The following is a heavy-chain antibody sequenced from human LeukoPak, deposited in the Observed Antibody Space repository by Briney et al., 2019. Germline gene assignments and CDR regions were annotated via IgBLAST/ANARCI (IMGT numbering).Heavy chain of an antibody. CDR3: TTAFRYYYGSGAYYFDY. CDR2: IKSKTDGGTT. J-gene: IGHJ4*02. D-gene: IGHD3-10*01. Sequence: GGSLRLSCAASGFTFSNYAMSWVRQAPGKGLEWVGRIKSKTDGGTTDYAAPVKGRFTISRDDSKNTLYLQMNSLKTEDTAVYYCTTAFRYYYGSGAYYFDYWGQGTLVTVSS. V-gene: IGHV3-15*01. CDR1: GFTFSNYA.